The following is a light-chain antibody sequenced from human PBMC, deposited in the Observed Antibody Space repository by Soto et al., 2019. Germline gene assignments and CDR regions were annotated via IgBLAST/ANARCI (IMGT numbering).Light chain of an antibody. J-gene: IGLJ2*01. Sequence: QSALTQPPSASGSPGQSVTISCTGSSSDVGGYNFVSWYQQHPGKAPKLMIYDVSERPSGVPDRFSGSKSGNAASLTVSGLQADDEADYYCSSYAGTNIPVVFGGGTKLTVL. CDR1: SSDVGGYNF. CDR2: DVS. CDR3: SSYAGTNIPVV. V-gene: IGLV2-8*01.